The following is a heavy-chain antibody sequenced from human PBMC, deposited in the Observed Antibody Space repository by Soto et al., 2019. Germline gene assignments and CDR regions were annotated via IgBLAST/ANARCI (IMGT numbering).Heavy chain of an antibody. Sequence: ASVKVSCKASGYTFTSYGISWLRQAPGQGLEWMGWISAYNGNTNYAQKLQSRVTMTTDTSTSTAYMELRSLRSDDTAVYYCARVRVTIFGVEIYYYYGMDVWGQGTTVTVSS. CDR1: GYTFTSYG. J-gene: IGHJ6*02. CDR2: ISAYNGNT. CDR3: ARVRVTIFGVEIYYYYGMDV. D-gene: IGHD3-3*01. V-gene: IGHV1-18*01.